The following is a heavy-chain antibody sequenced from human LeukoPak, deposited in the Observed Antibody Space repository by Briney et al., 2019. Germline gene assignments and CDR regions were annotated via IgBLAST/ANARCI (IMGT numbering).Heavy chain of an antibody. Sequence: SETLSLTCTVSGSISGYYWSWIRQPPGKGLEWIGYIYTSGSTNYNPSLESRVTISVDTSRNQFSLDLSSVTAADTAVYYCARQKCTSASCLTKNAFDIWGQGTMVTVSS. CDR2: IYTSGST. V-gene: IGHV4-4*09. CDR1: GSISGYY. D-gene: IGHD2-2*01. J-gene: IGHJ3*02. CDR3: ARQKCTSASCLTKNAFDI.